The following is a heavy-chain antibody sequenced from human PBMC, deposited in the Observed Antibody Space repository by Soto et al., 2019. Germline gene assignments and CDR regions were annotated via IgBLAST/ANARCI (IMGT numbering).Heavy chain of an antibody. J-gene: IGHJ4*02. CDR3: ARRGPGTYFDY. D-gene: IGHD6-13*01. CDR2: ISGSGGST. CDR1: GFTFSSYA. Sequence: EVQLLDSGGGLVQPGGSLRLSCAASGFTFSSYAMNWVRQAPGKGLEWVSVISGSGGSTYYADSVKGRFTISRDNSKNTLYLEMNSLRAEDTAVYYCARRGPGTYFDYWGQGTLVTVSS. V-gene: IGHV3-23*01.